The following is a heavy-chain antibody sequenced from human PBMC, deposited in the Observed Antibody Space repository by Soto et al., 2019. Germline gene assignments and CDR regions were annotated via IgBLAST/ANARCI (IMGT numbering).Heavy chain of an antibody. CDR2: ISSSSSTI. J-gene: IGHJ4*02. CDR3: ARAKAVTHPDY. V-gene: IGHV3-48*01. CDR1: GFTFSSYS. Sequence: EVQLVESGGGLVQPGGSLRLSCAASGFTFSSYSMNWVRQAPGKGLEWVSYISSSSSTIYYADTVKGRFTISRDNAKNSLFLQMNSLRAEDTAVYYCARAKAVTHPDYRGQGTLVTVSS. D-gene: IGHD4-17*01.